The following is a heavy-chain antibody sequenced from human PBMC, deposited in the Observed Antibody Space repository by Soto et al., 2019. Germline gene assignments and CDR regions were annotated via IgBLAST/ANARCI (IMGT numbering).Heavy chain of an antibody. D-gene: IGHD2-21*02. CDR1: GFTFSNYG. Sequence: EVQLLESGGGLVQPGGSLRLSCAASGFTFSNYGMTWVRQAPGKGLEWVSAISGSGRSTFYADSVKGRFTISRDNSKNTLYLPMNSLRAEDTAVYYCAKFSATSIYDISSVPDYWGPGTLVTVSS. CDR2: ISGSGRST. V-gene: IGHV3-23*01. J-gene: IGHJ4*02. CDR3: AKFSATSIYDISSVPDY.